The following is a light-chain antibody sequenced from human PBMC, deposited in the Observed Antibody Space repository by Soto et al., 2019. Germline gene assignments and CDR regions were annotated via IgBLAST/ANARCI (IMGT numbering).Light chain of an antibody. CDR1: SSDIGPYNY. Sequence: QSVLTQPASVSGSPGQSITISCIGTSSDIGPYNYVSWYQQHPDKAPKLILYEVTNRPSGASDRFSGSKSGNAAFLTISGLQAEDEADYYCSSYSSSATPYVFRTGTTVTVL. J-gene: IGLJ1*01. CDR3: SSYSSSATPYV. CDR2: EVT. V-gene: IGLV2-14*01.